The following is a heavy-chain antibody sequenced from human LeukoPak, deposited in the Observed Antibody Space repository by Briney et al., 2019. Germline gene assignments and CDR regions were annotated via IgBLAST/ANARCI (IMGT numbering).Heavy chain of an antibody. D-gene: IGHD3-10*01. CDR3: AIPHRSPVRNYFDY. CDR1: GFTFSSYA. Sequence: PGGSLRLSCAASGFTFSSYAMSWVRQAPGKGLGWVSAISGSGGSTYYADSVKGRFTISRDNSKSTLYLQMNSLRAEDTAVYYCAIPHRSPVRNYFDYWGQGTLVTVSS. J-gene: IGHJ4*02. V-gene: IGHV3-23*01. CDR2: ISGSGGST.